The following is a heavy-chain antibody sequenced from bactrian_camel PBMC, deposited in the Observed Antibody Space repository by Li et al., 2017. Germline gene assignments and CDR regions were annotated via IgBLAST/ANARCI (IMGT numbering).Heavy chain of an antibody. CDR1: GFTFSNFF. D-gene: IGHD5*01. Sequence: VESGGAVVQPGGSLRLSCVGSGFTFSNFFMSWVRQAPGKALEWVSTIDSDGITTTYTDRVEGRFIISRDNAENTLYLHVNMLQAEDSGVYYCVVGWGRDWGQGTQVTVS. CDR3: VVGWGRD. J-gene: IGHJ4*01. CDR2: IDSDGITT. V-gene: IGHV3S42*01.